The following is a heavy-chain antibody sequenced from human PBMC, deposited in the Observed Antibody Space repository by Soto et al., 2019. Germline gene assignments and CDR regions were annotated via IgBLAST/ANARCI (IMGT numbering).Heavy chain of an antibody. V-gene: IGHV3-72*01. D-gene: IGHD3-10*01. CDR3: TRGGSAGSGNYNPHYYHMDV. CDR1: GFTFSDHY. Sequence: PVGSLRLSCVASGFTFSDHYMDWVRQAPGRGLEWVGRTANRANSYNTQYAASVKGRFTISRDDSQNSLYLQMNSLKTEDTAVYYCTRGGSAGSGNYNPHYYHMDVWGQGTTVTVSS. CDR2: TANRANSYNT. J-gene: IGHJ6*02.